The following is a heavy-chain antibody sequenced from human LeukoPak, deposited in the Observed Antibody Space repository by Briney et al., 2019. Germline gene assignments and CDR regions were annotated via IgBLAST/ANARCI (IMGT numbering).Heavy chain of an antibody. V-gene: IGHV3-21*01. CDR3: ARGGYSYPYPAYYFDY. D-gene: IGHD5-18*01. CDR2: ISSSSSYI. Sequence: GGSLRLSCAASGFTFSSYSMNWVRQAPGKGLEWVSSISSSSSYIYYADSVKGRFTISRDNSKNTLYLQMNSLRAEDTAVYYCARGGYSYPYPAYYFDYWGQGTLVTVSS. J-gene: IGHJ4*02. CDR1: GFTFSSYS.